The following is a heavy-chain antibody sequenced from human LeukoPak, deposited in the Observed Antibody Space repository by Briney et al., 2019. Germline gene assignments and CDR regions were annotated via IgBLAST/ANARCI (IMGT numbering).Heavy chain of an antibody. V-gene: IGHV3-66*01. J-gene: IGHJ4*02. Sequence: GSLRLSCTASGFTVTFNHMNWVRQAPGKGLEWVSAIYSGESTYYADSVKDRFTISRDISKNMVYLQMDNLRAEDTAIYYCARDRHYYDTSGYRTYFLDYWGQGTLVTVSS. D-gene: IGHD3-22*01. CDR2: IYSGEST. CDR3: ARDRHYYDTSGYRTYFLDY. CDR1: GFTVTFNH.